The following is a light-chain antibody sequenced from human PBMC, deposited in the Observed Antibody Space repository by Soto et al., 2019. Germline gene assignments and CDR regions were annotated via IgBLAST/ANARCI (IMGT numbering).Light chain of an antibody. CDR1: NIGSKS. CDR2: YDT. Sequence: SYELTQPPSASVAPGQTARITCGGTNIGSKSVHWYQQKPGQARVLVIYYDTDRPSGLPERVSGSNPGNTATLTISRVEDGDDAGYYCQVWDGSSAHVVFGGGTKVTVL. CDR3: QVWDGSSAHVV. V-gene: IGLV3-21*04. J-gene: IGLJ2*01.